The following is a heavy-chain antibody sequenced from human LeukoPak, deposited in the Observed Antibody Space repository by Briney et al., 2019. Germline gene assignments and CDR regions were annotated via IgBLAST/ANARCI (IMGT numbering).Heavy chain of an antibody. CDR1: GGSISSGDYY. CDR3: ARDDYGDYVLGY. Sequence: SETLSLTCTVSGGSISSGDYYWSWIRQPPGKGLEWIGYIYYSGSTYYNPSLKSRVTISVDTSKNQFSLKLSSVTAADTAVYYCARDDYGDYVLGYWGPGTLVTVSS. CDR2: IYYSGST. J-gene: IGHJ4*02. V-gene: IGHV4-30-4*08. D-gene: IGHD4-17*01.